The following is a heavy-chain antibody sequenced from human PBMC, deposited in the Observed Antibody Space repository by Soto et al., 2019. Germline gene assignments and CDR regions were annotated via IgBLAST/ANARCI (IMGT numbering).Heavy chain of an antibody. J-gene: IGHJ3*02. D-gene: IGHD6-13*01. CDR3: ARDGQQLVLDAFDI. CDR2: IWYDGSNK. V-gene: IGHV3-33*01. Sequence: QVQLVESGGGVVQPGRPLRLSCAASGFTFSSYGMHWVRQAPGKGLEWVAVIWYDGSNKYYADSVKGRFTISRDNSKNTLYLQMNSLRAEDTAVYYCARDGQQLVLDAFDIWGQGTMVTVSS. CDR1: GFTFSSYG.